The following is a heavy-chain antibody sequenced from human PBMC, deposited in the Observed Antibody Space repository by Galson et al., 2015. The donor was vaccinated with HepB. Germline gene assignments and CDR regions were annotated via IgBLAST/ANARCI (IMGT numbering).Heavy chain of an antibody. CDR3: AKQVYSGRISAFDI. D-gene: IGHD1-26*01. CDR2: IDPSDSYT. Sequence: QSGAEVKKPGESLRISCKGSGYSFTNYWISWVRQMPGKGPEWMGRIDPSDSYTNYSPSFQGRVTISVDKSISTAYLQWRSLKASDTAMYYCAKQVYSGRISAFDIWGQGTMVTISS. CDR1: GYSFTNYW. V-gene: IGHV5-10-1*01. J-gene: IGHJ3*02.